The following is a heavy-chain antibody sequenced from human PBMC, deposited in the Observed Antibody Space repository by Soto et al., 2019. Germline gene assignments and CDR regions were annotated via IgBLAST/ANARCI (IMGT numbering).Heavy chain of an antibody. CDR2: ISGSGGTT. CDR1: GFTFSTFA. CDR3: AKDGYIYGLDP. Sequence: PGGSLRLSCAASGFTFSTFAMSWVRQAPGKGMEWVSAISGSGGTTYNADSVKGRFTISRDNSKNTLYLQMNSLRAEDTAVYFCAKDGYIYGLDPWGQGTLVTVSS. J-gene: IGHJ5*02. D-gene: IGHD5-18*01. V-gene: IGHV3-23*01.